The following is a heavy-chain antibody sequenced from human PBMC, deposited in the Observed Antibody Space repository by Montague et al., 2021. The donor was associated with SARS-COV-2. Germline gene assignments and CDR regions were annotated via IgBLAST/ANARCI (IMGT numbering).Heavy chain of an antibody. J-gene: IGHJ3*02. Sequence: SETLSLTCAVSGGSISSSNWWSWVRQPPGKGLEWIGEIYHSESTNYNPSLKSRVTISVDKSKNQFSLKLSSVTAADTAVYYCARDLLRYCSSTSCYNDAFDIWGQGTMVTVSS. CDR2: IYHSEST. D-gene: IGHD2-2*01. CDR1: GGSISSSNW. V-gene: IGHV4-4*02. CDR3: ARDLLRYCSSTSCYNDAFDI.